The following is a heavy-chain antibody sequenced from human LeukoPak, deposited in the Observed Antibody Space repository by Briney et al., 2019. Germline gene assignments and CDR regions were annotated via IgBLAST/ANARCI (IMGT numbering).Heavy chain of an antibody. D-gene: IGHD2-2*01. V-gene: IGHV3-13*01. J-gene: IGHJ6*02. CDR1: GFSISTYG. Sequence: GGSLRLSCVASGFSISTYGMFWVRQPTGKGLEWVSVIGTAGDTYYPDSVKDRFTISRDNVRNSLYLQMINLRAGDTAIYYCARAGKEYQFHGMDVWGQGSTVTVSS. CDR3: ARAGKEYQFHGMDV. CDR2: IGTAGDT.